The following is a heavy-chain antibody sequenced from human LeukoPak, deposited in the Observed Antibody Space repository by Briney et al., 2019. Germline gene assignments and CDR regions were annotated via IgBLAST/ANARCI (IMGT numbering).Heavy chain of an antibody. CDR3: ARDQYDTWSRRGNFDS. Sequence: GGSLRLSCAASGFTFRNHGMHWVRQAPGKGLEWVAVIWYDGTNTYYADSVKGRLTISRDNSKNTLYLQMNSLRAEDTAVFYCARDQYDTWSRRGNFDSWGQGTLVIVSS. D-gene: IGHD3/OR15-3a*01. CDR2: IWYDGTNT. CDR1: GFTFRNHG. J-gene: IGHJ4*02. V-gene: IGHV3-33*01.